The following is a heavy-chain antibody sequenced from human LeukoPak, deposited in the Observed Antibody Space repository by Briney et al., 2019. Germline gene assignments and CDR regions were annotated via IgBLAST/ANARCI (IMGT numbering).Heavy chain of an antibody. V-gene: IGHV3-66*01. D-gene: IGHD6-19*01. J-gene: IGHJ3*02. Sequence: GGSLRLSCATSGFTVSSNYMSWVRQPPGKGLEWVSVIYTVGNTDYADSVKGRFTISRDNSKNTLYLQMNSLRAEDTAVYYCARDGSGSDAFDIWGQGTMVTVSS. CDR2: IYTVGNT. CDR1: GFTVSSNY. CDR3: ARDGSGSDAFDI.